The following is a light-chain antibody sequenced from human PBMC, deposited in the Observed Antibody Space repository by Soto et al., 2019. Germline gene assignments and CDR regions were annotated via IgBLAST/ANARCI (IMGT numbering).Light chain of an antibody. CDR1: SSNIGSHS. J-gene: IGLJ2*01. CDR3: AAWDDGLDGVL. V-gene: IGLV1-44*01. Sequence: QAVVTQPPSASGTPGQRVTISCSGSSSNIGSHSVNWYQQVPGTAPKLLIYSNNQRPSGVPDRFSGSKSGTSASLAISGLQSEDEADYYCAAWDDGLDGVLFGGGTKLTVL. CDR2: SNN.